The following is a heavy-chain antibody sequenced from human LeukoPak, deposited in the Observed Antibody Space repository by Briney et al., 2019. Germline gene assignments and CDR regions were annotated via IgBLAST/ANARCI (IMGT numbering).Heavy chain of an antibody. V-gene: IGHV4-38-2*02. Sequence: SETLSLTCNVFGYSISSAYSWGWIRQPPGKGLEWIGSLYHGGSTYYNPSLKSRVTISVDTSKNQFSLKLSSVTAADTAVYYCARRPGSYYITTYYYYYMDVWGKGTTVTISS. J-gene: IGHJ6*03. CDR1: GYSISSAYS. D-gene: IGHD3-10*01. CDR2: LYHGGST. CDR3: ARRPGSYYITTYYYYYMDV.